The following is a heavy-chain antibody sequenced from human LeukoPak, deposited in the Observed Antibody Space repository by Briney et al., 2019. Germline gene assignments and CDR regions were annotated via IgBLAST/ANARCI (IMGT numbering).Heavy chain of an antibody. V-gene: IGHV3-23*01. Sequence: GGSLRLSCAASGFTFSSYGMSWVRQAPGKGLEWVSAISGSGGSTYYADSVKGRFTISRDNSKNTLYLQMNSLRPEDTAMYHCARDRLPSDQDDFDYWGQGILVTVSS. J-gene: IGHJ4*02. CDR1: GFTFSSYG. CDR3: ARDRLPSDQDDFDY. CDR2: ISGSGGST. D-gene: IGHD3-3*01.